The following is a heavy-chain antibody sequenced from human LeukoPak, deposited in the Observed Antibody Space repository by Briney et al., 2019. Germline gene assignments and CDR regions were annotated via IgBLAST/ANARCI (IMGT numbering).Heavy chain of an antibody. CDR3: ARGSGYNVVDY. J-gene: IGHJ4*02. CDR2: INSDGSST. Sequence: GGSLRLSCAASGFTFSDHYMDWVRQAPGKGLVWVSRINSDGSSTSYADSVKGRFTISRDNAKNTLYLQMNSLRAEDTAVYYCARGSGYNVVDYWGQGTLVTVSS. V-gene: IGHV3-74*01. D-gene: IGHD3-22*01. CDR1: GFTFSDHY.